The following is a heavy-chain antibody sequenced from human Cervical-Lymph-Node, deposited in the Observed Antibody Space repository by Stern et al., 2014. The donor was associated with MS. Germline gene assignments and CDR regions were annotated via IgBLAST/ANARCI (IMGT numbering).Heavy chain of an antibody. CDR3: ARLDYYDTSAGDY. CDR1: GYSISSGYY. CDR2: IYHSGRS. D-gene: IGHD3-22*01. J-gene: IGHJ4*02. Sequence: QLQLQESGPGLVKPPETLSLTCTVSGYSISSGYYWGWIRQPPGKGLEWIGSIYHSGRSYYNPSLRSRVTISVDTSKNQFSLKLSSVTAADTAVYYCARLDYYDTSAGDYWGQGTLVTVSS. V-gene: IGHV4-38-2*02.